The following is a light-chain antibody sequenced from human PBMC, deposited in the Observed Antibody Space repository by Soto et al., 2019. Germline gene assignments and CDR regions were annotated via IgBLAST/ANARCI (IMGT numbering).Light chain of an antibody. Sequence: QSALTQPASLSGSPGQPITISCTGTSGDAGTYNLVSWYQQHPGKAPKLLIYEGTKRPSGVSDRFSGFRSGNTASLTITGLRAEDEADYYCFSYAISSTYVFGTGTKVTVL. J-gene: IGLJ1*01. V-gene: IGLV2-23*01. CDR2: EGT. CDR3: FSYAISSTYV. CDR1: SGDAGTYNL.